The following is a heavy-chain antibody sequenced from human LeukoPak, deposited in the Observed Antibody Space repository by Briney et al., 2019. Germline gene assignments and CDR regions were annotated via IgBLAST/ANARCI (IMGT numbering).Heavy chain of an antibody. Sequence: SETLSLTCAVYGGSFSGYYWSWIRQPPGKGLEWIGEINHSGSTNYNPSLKSRVTISVDTSKNQFSLKLCSVTAADTAVYYCARLSVSPRGRISSRRFDPWGQGTLVTVSS. CDR1: GGSFSGYY. V-gene: IGHV4-34*01. CDR2: INHSGST. CDR3: ARLSVSPRGRISSRRFDP. J-gene: IGHJ5*02.